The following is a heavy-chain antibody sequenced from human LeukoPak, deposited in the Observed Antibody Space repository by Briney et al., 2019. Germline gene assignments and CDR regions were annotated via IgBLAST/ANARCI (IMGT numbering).Heavy chain of an antibody. D-gene: IGHD3-22*01. Sequence: GGSLRLSCAASGFTFNSYGIHWVRQAPGKGLEWVTFIRYDGSNKYYADSVKGRFTISRDNSKNTLYLQMNSLRAEDTAVYYCAKGSKAVVFTRDHYMDVWGKGTTVTISS. CDR3: AKGSKAVVFTRDHYMDV. CDR2: IRYDGSNK. CDR1: GFTFNSYG. J-gene: IGHJ6*03. V-gene: IGHV3-30*02.